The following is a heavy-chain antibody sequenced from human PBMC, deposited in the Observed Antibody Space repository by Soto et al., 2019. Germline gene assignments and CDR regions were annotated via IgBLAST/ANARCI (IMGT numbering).Heavy chain of an antibody. J-gene: IGHJ4*02. V-gene: IGHV3-7*01. D-gene: IGHD3-22*01. CDR3: TRDSYDSSGYYYALFDY. CDR2: IKVDGSEK. CDR1: GFTFSSHW. Sequence: GGSLRLSCAASGFTFSSHWMSWVRQAPGKGLEWVANIKVDGSEKYYVDSVRGRFSISRDNAKDSLYLQMNSLRAEDTAVYYCTRDSYDSSGYYYALFDYWGQGTLVTVSS.